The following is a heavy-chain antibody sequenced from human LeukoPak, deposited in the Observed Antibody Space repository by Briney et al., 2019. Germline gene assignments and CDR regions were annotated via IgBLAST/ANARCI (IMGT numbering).Heavy chain of an antibody. CDR1: GFTFSSYG. Sequence: GGSLRLSCAASGFTFSSYGMHWVRQAPGKGLEWVAFIRYNGSNKYYADSVKGRFTISRDNSKNTLYLQMNSLRAEDTAVYYCAKDPYYYGSGSYYNPYFDYWGQGTLVTVSS. CDR3: AKDPYYYGSGSYYNPYFDY. V-gene: IGHV3-30*02. J-gene: IGHJ4*02. CDR2: IRYNGSNK. D-gene: IGHD3-10*01.